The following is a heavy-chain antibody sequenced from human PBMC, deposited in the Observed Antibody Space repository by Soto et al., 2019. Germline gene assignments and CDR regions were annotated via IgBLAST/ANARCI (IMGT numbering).Heavy chain of an antibody. CDR1: GGAFNNYA. CDR2: IIPLHNTS. J-gene: IGHJ6*02. CDR3: ASWSNWNPLYYDGLDV. Sequence: QVQLLQSGAEVKKPGSSVKVSCKVSGGAFNNYALHWVRHGPGQGLEWLGGIIPLHNTSNYSLKFRGRVTVTADISSTTVYMELNSLTSDDTATYYCASWSNWNPLYYDGLDVWGQGTTVTVSS. D-gene: IGHD1-20*01. V-gene: IGHV1-69*06.